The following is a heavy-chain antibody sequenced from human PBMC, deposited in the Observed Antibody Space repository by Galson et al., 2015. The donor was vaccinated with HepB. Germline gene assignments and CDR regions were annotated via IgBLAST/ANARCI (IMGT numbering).Heavy chain of an antibody. CDR3: ARDYDPGARPLWYFDL. D-gene: IGHD3-3*01. J-gene: IGHJ2*01. CDR1: RFTFSSYC. V-gene: IGHV3-7*01. Sequence: SLRLSCAASRFTFSSYCMNWVRQAPGKGLEWVANINQDGSEKYYMDSVRGRFTISRDNAKNSLYLQMTSLRAEDTAVYYCARDYDPGARPLWYFDLWGRGTLVTVSS. CDR2: INQDGSEK.